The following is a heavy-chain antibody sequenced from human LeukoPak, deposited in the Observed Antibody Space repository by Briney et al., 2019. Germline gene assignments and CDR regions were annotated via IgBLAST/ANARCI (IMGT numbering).Heavy chain of an antibody. Sequence: ASVKVSRKASGYTFTSYDINWVRQATGQGLEWMGWMNPNSGNTGYAQKFQGRVTITRNTSISTAYMELSSLRSEDTAVYYCARGYSYGYPPDYWGQGTLVTVSS. D-gene: IGHD5-18*01. J-gene: IGHJ4*02. V-gene: IGHV1-8*03. CDR1: GYTFTSYD. CDR2: MNPNSGNT. CDR3: ARGYSYGYPPDY.